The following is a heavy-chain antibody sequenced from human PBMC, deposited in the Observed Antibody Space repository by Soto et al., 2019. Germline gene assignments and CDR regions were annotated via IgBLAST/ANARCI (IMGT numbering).Heavy chain of an antibody. V-gene: IGHV3-33*01. CDR1: GFTFSSYG. Sequence: GGSLRLSCAASGFTFSSYGMHWVRQAPGKGLEWVAVIWYDGSNKYYADSVKGRFTISRDNSKNTLYLQMNSLRAEDTAVYYCARDNDSSSWYGYYYYGMDVWGQGTTVTVSS. CDR2: IWYDGSNK. D-gene: IGHD6-13*01. J-gene: IGHJ6*02. CDR3: ARDNDSSSWYGYYYYGMDV.